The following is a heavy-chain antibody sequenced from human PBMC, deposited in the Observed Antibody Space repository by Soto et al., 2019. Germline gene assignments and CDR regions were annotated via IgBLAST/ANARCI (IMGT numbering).Heavy chain of an antibody. CDR3: ARGLYSRGY. CDR1: GFSFSSNW. V-gene: IGHV3-7*03. J-gene: IGHJ4*02. CDR2: IKHDGSEK. Sequence: EVPLVESGGDLVQPGGSLRLSCVVSGFSFSSNWMYWVRQAPGKGLEWVAHIKHDGSEKYYGDSVKGRFAISRDNAKNSLYLQMNSLSVDDTAVYYCARGLYSRGYWGQGTLVTVSS. D-gene: IGHD3-16*01.